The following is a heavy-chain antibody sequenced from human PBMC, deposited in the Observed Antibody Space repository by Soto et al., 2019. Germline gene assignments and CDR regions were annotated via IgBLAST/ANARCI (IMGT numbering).Heavy chain of an antibody. CDR3: ARSLHHHLITMVRGESFPFDP. CDR2: ISAYNGNT. Sequence: ASVKVSCKASGYTFTSYGISWVRQAPGQGLEWMGWISAYNGNTNYAQKLQGRVTMTTDTSTSTAYMELSSLRSEDTAVYYCARSLHHHLITMVRGESFPFDPWGQGTLVTVSS. J-gene: IGHJ5*02. D-gene: IGHD3-10*01. CDR1: GYTFTSYG. V-gene: IGHV1-18*01.